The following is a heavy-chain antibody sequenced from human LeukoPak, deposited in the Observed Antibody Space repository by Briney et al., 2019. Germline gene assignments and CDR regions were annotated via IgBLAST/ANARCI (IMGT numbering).Heavy chain of an antibody. D-gene: IGHD3-10*01. CDR2: IRYDGSNK. CDR1: GFTFSSYG. Sequence: GGSLRLSCAASGFTFSSYGMHWVRQAPGKGLEWVAFIRYDGSNKYYADSVKGRFTISRDNSKNTLYLQMNSLRAEDTAVYYCAKDQTEYYYGSGSYYKDYYYGMDVWGQGTTVTVSS. CDR3: AKDQTEYYYGSGSYYKDYYYGMDV. V-gene: IGHV3-30*02. J-gene: IGHJ6*02.